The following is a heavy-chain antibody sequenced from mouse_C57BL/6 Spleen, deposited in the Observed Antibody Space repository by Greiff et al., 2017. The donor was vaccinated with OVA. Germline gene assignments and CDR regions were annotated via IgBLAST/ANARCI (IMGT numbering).Heavy chain of an antibody. V-gene: IGHV3-6*01. CDR3: ASPLLGYFDV. CDR1: GYSITSGYY. D-gene: IGHD2-10*01. J-gene: IGHJ1*03. Sequence: EVKVEESGPGLVKPSQSLSLTCSVTGYSITSGYYWNWIRQFPGNKLEWMGYISYDGSNNYNPSLKNRISITRDTSKNQFFLKLNSVTTEDTATYYCASPLLGYFDVWGTGTTVTVSS. CDR2: ISYDGSN.